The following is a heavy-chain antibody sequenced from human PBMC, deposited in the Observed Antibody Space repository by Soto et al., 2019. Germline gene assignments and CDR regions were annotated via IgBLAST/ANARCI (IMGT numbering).Heavy chain of an antibody. CDR3: ARDSLGSSSPYYYYGMDV. CDR1: GGTFSSYA. CDR2: IIPIFGTA. V-gene: IGHV1-69*13. J-gene: IGHJ6*02. D-gene: IGHD6-6*01. Sequence: SVKVSCKASGGTFSSYATSWVRQAPGQGLEWMGGIIPIFGTANYAQKFQGRVTITADESTSTAYMELSSLRSEDTAVYYCARDSLGSSSPYYYYGMDVWGQGTTVTVSS.